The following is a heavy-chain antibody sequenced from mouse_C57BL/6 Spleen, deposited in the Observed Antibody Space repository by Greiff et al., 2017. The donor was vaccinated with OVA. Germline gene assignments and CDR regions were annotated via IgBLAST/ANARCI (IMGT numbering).Heavy chain of an antibody. CDR1: GFNIKDDY. Sequence: EVQGVESGAELVRPGASVKLSCTASGFNIKDDYMHWVKQRPEQGLEWIGWIDPENGDTEYASKFQGKATITADTSSNTAYLQLSSLTSEDTAVYYCTTKNNDYDEDYFDYWGQGTTLTVSS. CDR2: IDPENGDT. CDR3: TTKNNDYDEDYFDY. J-gene: IGHJ2*01. D-gene: IGHD2-4*01. V-gene: IGHV14-4*01.